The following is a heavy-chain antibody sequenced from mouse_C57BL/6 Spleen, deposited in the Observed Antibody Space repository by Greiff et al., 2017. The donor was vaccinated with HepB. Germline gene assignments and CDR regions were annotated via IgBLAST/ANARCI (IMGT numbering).Heavy chain of an antibody. CDR2: ISSGGDYI. V-gene: IGHV5-9-1*02. J-gene: IGHJ4*01. CDR3: TRSPYYYGSRDYAMDY. Sequence: EVMLVESGEGLVKPGGSLKLSCAASGFTFSSYAMSWVRQTPEKRLEWVAYISSGGDYIYYADTVKGRFTISRDNARNTLYLQMSSLKSEDTAMYYCTRSPYYYGSRDYAMDYWGQGTSVTVSS. D-gene: IGHD1-1*01. CDR1: GFTFSSYA.